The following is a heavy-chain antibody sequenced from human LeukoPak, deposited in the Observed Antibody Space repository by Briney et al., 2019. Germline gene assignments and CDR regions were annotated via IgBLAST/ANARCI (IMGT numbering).Heavy chain of an antibody. CDR3: ARRSRMQLIDY. J-gene: IGHJ4*02. V-gene: IGHV4-34*01. CDR2: INHSGGT. D-gene: IGHD5-18*01. CDR1: GFTFSSYS. Sequence: GSLRLSCAASGFTFSSYSMNWIRQPPGKGLEWIGEINHSGGTNYNPSLKSRVTISVDTSKNQFSLKLSSVTAADTAVYYCARRSRMQLIDYWGQGTLVTVSS.